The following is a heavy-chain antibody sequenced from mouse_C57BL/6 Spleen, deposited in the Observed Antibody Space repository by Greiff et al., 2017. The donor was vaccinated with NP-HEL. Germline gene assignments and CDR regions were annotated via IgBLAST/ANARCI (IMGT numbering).Heavy chain of an antibody. CDR3: ARRKPGTAPFDY. D-gene: IGHD4-1*01. Sequence: VQLQQSGPELVKPGASVKIPCKASGYTFTDYNMDWVKQSHGKSLEWIGDINPNNGGTIYNQKFKGKATLTVDKSSSTAYMELRSLTSEDTAVYYCARRKPGTAPFDYWGQGTTLTVSS. CDR2: INPNNGGT. CDR1: GYTFTDYN. V-gene: IGHV1-18*01. J-gene: IGHJ2*01.